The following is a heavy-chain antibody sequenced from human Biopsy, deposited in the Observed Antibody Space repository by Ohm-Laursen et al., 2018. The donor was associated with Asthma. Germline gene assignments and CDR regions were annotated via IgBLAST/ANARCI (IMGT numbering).Heavy chain of an antibody. CDR3: ARQSGQEYGDSIPFDT. CDR1: GFVLSQCG. J-gene: IGHJ3*02. CDR2: VSSDGHNK. D-gene: IGHD3-22*01. Sequence: SLRLSCTASGFVLSQCGMHWVRQGPGKGLEWVALVSSDGHNKYYEDSVKGRFTISRDNSRNRLYLQISSLTVEDSAVYFCARQSGQEYGDSIPFDTWGQGTKVAVSS. V-gene: IGHV3-30*03.